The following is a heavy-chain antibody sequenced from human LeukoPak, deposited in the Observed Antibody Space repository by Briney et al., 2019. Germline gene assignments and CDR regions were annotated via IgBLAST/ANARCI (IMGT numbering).Heavy chain of an antibody. J-gene: IGHJ3*02. CDR1: GFTFSSYS. CDR3: ARATNGRFDI. D-gene: IGHD2-8*01. V-gene: IGHV3-21*01. CDR2: ISSSTSYI. Sequence: PGGSLRLSCAASGFTFSSYSMNWVRQAPGKGLEWASFISSSTSYIYYADSVKGRFTISRDNAKSSLWLQMNSLRAEDTAVYYCARATNGRFDIWGQGTMVTVSS.